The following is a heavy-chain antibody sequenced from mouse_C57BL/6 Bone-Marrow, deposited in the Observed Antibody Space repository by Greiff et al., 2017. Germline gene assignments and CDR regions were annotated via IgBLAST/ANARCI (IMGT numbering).Heavy chain of an antibody. CDR1: GYTFTSYW. V-gene: IGHV1-69*01. D-gene: IGHD4-1*01. Sequence: QVQLQQPGAELVMPGASVKLSCKASGYTFTSYWMHWVKQRPGQGLEWIGEIDPSDSYTNYNQKFKGKSTLTVDESSSTAYLQLSSLTSEDAAVYYCARRGLGLAYWGQGTLVTVSA. CDR2: IDPSDSYT. J-gene: IGHJ3*01. CDR3: ARRGLGLAY.